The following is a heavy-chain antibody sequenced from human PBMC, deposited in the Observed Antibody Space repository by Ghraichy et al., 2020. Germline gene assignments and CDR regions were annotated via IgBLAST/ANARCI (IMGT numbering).Heavy chain of an antibody. J-gene: IGHJ3*02. CDR1: GFTFSSYG. D-gene: IGHD3-22*01. Sequence: GESLNISCAASGFTFSSYGMHWVRQAPGKGLEWVAVISYDGSNKYYADSVKGRFTISRDNSKNTLYLQMNSLRAEDTAVYYCAKEHYYDMDPGTTNDDAFDIWGQGTMVTVSS. CDR2: ISYDGSNK. V-gene: IGHV3-30*18. CDR3: AKEHYYDMDPGTTNDDAFDI.